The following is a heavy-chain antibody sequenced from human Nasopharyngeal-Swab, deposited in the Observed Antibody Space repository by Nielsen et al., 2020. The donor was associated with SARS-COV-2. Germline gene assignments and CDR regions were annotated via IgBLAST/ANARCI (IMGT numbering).Heavy chain of an antibody. CDR2: ISAYNGNT. CDR3: ARRSSRDYYDSSGYEDY. Sequence: ASVKVSCKASGYTFTSYGINWVRQAPGQGLEWMGWISAYNGNTNYAQKLQGRVTMTTDTSTSTAYMELRSLRSDDTAVYYCARRSSRDYYDSSGYEDYWGQGTLVTVSS. V-gene: IGHV1-18*01. CDR1: GYTFTSYG. D-gene: IGHD3-22*01. J-gene: IGHJ4*02.